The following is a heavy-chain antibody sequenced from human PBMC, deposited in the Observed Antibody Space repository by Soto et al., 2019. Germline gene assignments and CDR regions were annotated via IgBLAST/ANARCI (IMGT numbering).Heavy chain of an antibody. CDR3: ARHNYDSSGYYQYYYGMDV. CDR2: INHSEST. D-gene: IGHD3-22*01. V-gene: IGHV4-34*01. Sequence: SETLSLTWAVYCGSGVSFSGFYWIWIRQPPGKGLEWIGEINHSESTNYNPSLKSRVSISVDTYKNQCVLKQSSVTAADTAVYYCARHNYDSSGYYQYYYGMDVWGQGTTVTGFS. J-gene: IGHJ6*02. CDR1: CGSGVSFSGFY.